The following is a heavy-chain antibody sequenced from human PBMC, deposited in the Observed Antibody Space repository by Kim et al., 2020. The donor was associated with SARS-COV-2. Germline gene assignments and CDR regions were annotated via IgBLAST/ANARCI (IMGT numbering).Heavy chain of an antibody. D-gene: IGHD5-12*01. V-gene: IGHV4-59*01. CDR3: ARARVATISFDY. Sequence: TYSPSLNGRVTLSVDTSMNQFSLKLSAVTAADTAVYYCARARVATISFDYWGQGTLFTVSS. J-gene: IGHJ4*02.